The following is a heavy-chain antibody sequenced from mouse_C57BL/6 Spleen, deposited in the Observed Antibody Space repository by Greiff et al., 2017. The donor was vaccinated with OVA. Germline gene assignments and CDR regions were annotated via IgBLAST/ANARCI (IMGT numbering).Heavy chain of an antibody. V-gene: IGHV1-64*01. D-gene: IGHD2-5*01. Sequence: VQLQQPGAELVKPGASVKLSCKASGYTFTSYWMHWVKQRPGQGLEWIGMIHPNSGSTNYNEKFKSKATLTVDKSSSTAYMQLSSLTSEDSAVYYCARGVYSNYVVGFAYWGQGTLVTVSA. CDR2: IHPNSGST. CDR1: GYTFTSYW. J-gene: IGHJ3*01. CDR3: ARGVYSNYVVGFAY.